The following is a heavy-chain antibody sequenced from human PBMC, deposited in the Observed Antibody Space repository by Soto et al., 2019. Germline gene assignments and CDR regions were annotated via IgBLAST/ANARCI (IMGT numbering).Heavy chain of an antibody. CDR1: GFSFSTSGAG. CDR2: IFWNDDK. D-gene: IGHD1-1*01. V-gene: IGHV2-5*01. Sequence: QITVKESGPTLVTPTQTLTLTCTCSGFSFSTSGAGVGWIRQPPGKALEWLALIFWNDDKRYTPSLNSRLTITKDTSKNQVVLTMSNLDPVDTATYFCAHRRGASTTGGAFDIWGRGTKVTVSS. CDR3: AHRRGASTTGGAFDI. J-gene: IGHJ3*02.